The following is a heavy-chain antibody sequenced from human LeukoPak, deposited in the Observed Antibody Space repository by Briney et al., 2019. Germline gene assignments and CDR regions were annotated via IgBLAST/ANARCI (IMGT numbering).Heavy chain of an antibody. V-gene: IGHV4-34*01. J-gene: IGHJ6*02. Sequence: SETLSLTCAVYGGSFSGYYWSWIRQPPGKGLEWIGEINHSGSTNYNPSLKSRVTISVDTPKNHFSLKPSSVTAADTAVYYCAREAYYYYGMDVWGQGTTVTVSS. CDR2: INHSGST. CDR1: GGSFSGYY. CDR3: AREAYYYYGMDV.